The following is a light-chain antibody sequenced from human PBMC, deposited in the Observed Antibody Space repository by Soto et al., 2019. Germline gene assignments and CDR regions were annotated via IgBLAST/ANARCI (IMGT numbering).Light chain of an antibody. Sequence: EIVLTQSPGTLSLSPGERATLSCRASQSVSSSYLAWYQQKPGQAPRLLIYGASSRATGIPDRFSGSGSGKDFTLTISRLEPQDFAVYYCQKYGSSPPPTLGKGTRLEI. CDR2: GAS. CDR1: QSVSSSY. J-gene: IGKJ5*01. CDR3: QKYGSSPPPT. V-gene: IGKV3-20*01.